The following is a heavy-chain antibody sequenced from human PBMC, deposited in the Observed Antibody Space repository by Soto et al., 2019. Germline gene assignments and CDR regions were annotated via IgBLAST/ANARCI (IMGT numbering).Heavy chain of an antibody. CDR3: ARGIVATMPYFDD. CDR1: GGSISSGGYS. Sequence: PSETLSLTCAVSGGSISSGGYSWSWIRQPPGKGLEWIGYIYHSGSTYYNPSLKSRVTISVDRSKNQFSLKLSSVTAADTAVYYCARGIVATMPYFDDWGQGTLVTVSS. CDR2: IYHSGST. J-gene: IGHJ4*02. D-gene: IGHD5-12*01. V-gene: IGHV4-30-2*01.